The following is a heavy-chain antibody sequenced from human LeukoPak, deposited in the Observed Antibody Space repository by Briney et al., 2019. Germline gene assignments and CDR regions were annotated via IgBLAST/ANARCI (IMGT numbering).Heavy chain of an antibody. CDR2: ISFDGSIE. J-gene: IGHJ3*01. CDR3: AKDSDIAVAGSDDALDV. D-gene: IGHD6-19*01. CDR1: GFTFSSYG. Sequence: GRSLRLSCAASGFTFSSYGMHWVRQTPAKGLEWVALISFDGSIEYYVDSVKGRFTISRDNSKNTLFLQMNSLRPEDTAVYYCAKDSDIAVAGSDDALDVWGQGTMVTVSS. V-gene: IGHV3-30*18.